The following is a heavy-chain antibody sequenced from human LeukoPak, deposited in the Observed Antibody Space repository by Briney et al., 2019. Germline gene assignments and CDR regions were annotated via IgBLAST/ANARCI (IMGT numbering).Heavy chain of an antibody. J-gene: IGHJ4*02. CDR2: IYYSGST. CDR1: GGSISSSSYY. D-gene: IGHD5-12*01. Sequence: ASETLSLTCTVSGGSISSSSYYWGWIRQPPGKGLEWIGSIYYSGSTYYNPSLKSRVTISVDTSKNQFSLKLSSVTAADTAVYYCARRGYSGYDPFFDYWGQGTLVTVSS. V-gene: IGHV4-39*07. CDR3: ARRGYSGYDPFFDY.